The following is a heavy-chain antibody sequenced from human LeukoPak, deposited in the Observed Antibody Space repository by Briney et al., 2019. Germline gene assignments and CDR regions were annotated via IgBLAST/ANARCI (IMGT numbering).Heavy chain of an antibody. Sequence: PGGSLRLSCAASRFTFSNYGMSWLRRATGKGLEGVPGISGSGDSTFYPDSVKGRFTLSRDNSKNTRYLQMNSLRAEDTAVYYCAKTYYSSRAHYYYYYYMDVWGKGTTVTISS. V-gene: IGHV3-23*01. CDR2: ISGSGDST. D-gene: IGHD3-10*01. J-gene: IGHJ6*03. CDR1: RFTFSNYG. CDR3: AKTYYSSRAHYYYYYYMDV.